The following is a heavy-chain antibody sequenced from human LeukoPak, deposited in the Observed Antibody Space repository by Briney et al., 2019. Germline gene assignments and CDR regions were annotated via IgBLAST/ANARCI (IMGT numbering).Heavy chain of an antibody. D-gene: IGHD5-18*01. CDR2: INHSGST. Sequence: PSETLSLTCAVYGGSFSGYYWSWIRQPPGKGLEWIGEINHSGSTNYNPSLKTRVPISVDTSKHQFSLKLSSVTAADTAVYYCARADTYLDYWGQGILVTVSS. J-gene: IGHJ4*02. V-gene: IGHV4-34*01. CDR3: ARADTYLDY. CDR1: GGSFSGYY.